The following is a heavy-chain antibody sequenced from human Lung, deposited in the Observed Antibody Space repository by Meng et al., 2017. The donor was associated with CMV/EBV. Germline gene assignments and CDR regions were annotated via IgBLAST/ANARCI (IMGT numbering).Heavy chain of an antibody. J-gene: IGHJ5*02. CDR1: GYTFTSYD. Sequence: AAVXVSXKASGYTFTSYDINWVRQATGQGLEWMGWMNPNSGNTGYAQKFQGRVTMTRITSINTAYMELSSLRSEGTAVYYCARRKRERRRGNWFDPWGQGXLVTVSS. CDR2: MNPNSGNT. V-gene: IGHV1-8*01. CDR3: ARRKRERRRGNWFDP. D-gene: IGHD1-1*01.